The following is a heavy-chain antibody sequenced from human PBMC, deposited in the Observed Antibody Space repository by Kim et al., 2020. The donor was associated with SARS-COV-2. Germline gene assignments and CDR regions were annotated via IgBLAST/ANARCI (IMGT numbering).Heavy chain of an antibody. CDR2: INAGNGNT. D-gene: IGHD3-10*01. Sequence: ASVKVSCKASGYTFTSYAMHWVRQAPGQRLEWMGWINAGNGNTKYSQKFQGRVTITRDTSASTAYMELSSLRSEDTAVYYCARVWFGELHFDYWGQGTLVTVSS. CDR3: ARVWFGELHFDY. CDR1: GYTFTSYA. J-gene: IGHJ4*02. V-gene: IGHV1-3*01.